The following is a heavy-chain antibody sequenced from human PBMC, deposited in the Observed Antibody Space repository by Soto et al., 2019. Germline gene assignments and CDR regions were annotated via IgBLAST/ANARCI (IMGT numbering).Heavy chain of an antibody. Sequence: GGSLRLSCAASGFVFSNAWMTWVRQVPGKGPEWVSRIKSKTDGGTIDYAAPVRGRFTISRDDSENRLYLQMNSLKTEDTAVYYCATKVNHDSGRYFYRFFDSWGQGTLVTVSS. CDR1: GFVFSNAW. CDR3: ATKVNHDSGRYFYRFFDS. D-gene: IGHD3-22*01. J-gene: IGHJ4*02. V-gene: IGHV3-15*01. CDR2: IKSKTDGGTI.